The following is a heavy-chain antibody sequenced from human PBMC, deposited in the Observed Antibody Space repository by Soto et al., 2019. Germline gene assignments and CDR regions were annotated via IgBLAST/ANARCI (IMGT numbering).Heavy chain of an antibody. CDR2: ISGSGGST. D-gene: IGHD6-19*01. CDR3: ASLSIAVAGTTDY. CDR1: GFTFSSYA. Sequence: HPGGSLRLSCAASGFTFSSYAMSWVRQAPGKGLEWVSAISGSGGSTYYADSVKGRFTISRDNSKNTLYLQMNSLRAEDTAVYYCASLSIAVAGTTDYWGQGTLVTVSS. V-gene: IGHV3-23*01. J-gene: IGHJ4*02.